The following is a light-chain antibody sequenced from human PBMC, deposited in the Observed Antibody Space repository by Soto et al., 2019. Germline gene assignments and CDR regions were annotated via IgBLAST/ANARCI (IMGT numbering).Light chain of an antibody. V-gene: IGKV3-20*01. J-gene: IGKJ5*01. Sequence: EVVLTQSPDTLSLPPGERASLSCRASQSISSYLAWYQQKPGQAPRLLIYGPSNRATGIPDRFSGSGSGTDFTLTISSLEPEDFAVYFCQHYGTSPCTFGQGTRLE. CDR1: QSISSY. CDR3: QHYGTSPCT. CDR2: GPS.